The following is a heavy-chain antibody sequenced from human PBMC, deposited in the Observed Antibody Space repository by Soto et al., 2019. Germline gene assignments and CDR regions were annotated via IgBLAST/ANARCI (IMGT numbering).Heavy chain of an antibody. Sequence: GGSLRLSCAASGFTFSNAWMSWVRQAPGKGLEWVGRIKSKTDGGTTDYAAPVKGRFTISRDDSKNTLYLQMNSLKTEDTAVYYCTTDWLVRVGELSSPPDLYYFDYWGQGTLVTVSS. CDR1: GFTFSNAW. V-gene: IGHV3-15*01. CDR2: IKSKTDGGTT. D-gene: IGHD3-16*02. CDR3: TTDWLVRVGELSSPPDLYYFDY. J-gene: IGHJ4*02.